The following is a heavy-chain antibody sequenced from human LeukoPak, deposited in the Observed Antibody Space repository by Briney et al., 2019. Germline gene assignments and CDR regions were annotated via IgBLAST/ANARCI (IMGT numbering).Heavy chain of an antibody. CDR1: GFTFSSYA. CDR2: ISYDGSNK. D-gene: IGHD3-22*01. CDR3: ATLDSSGYFPFDY. J-gene: IGHJ4*02. V-gene: IGHV3-30-3*01. Sequence: PGRSLRLSCAASGFTFSSYAMHWVRQAPGKGLEWVAVISYDGSNKYYADSVKGRFTISRDNSKNTLYLQMNSLRAEDTAVYYCATLDSSGYFPFDYWGQGTLVTVSS.